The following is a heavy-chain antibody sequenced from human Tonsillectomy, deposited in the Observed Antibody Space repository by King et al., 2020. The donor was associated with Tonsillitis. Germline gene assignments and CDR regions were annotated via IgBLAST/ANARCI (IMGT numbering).Heavy chain of an antibody. CDR3: VRDELELRNYYYYYYGMDV. CDR1: GDSVSRNSAA. D-gene: IGHD1-7*01. CDR2: TYYRSKWYN. V-gene: IGHV6-1*01. J-gene: IGHJ6*01. Sequence: VQLQQSGPGLVKPSQTLSLTCAISGDSVSRNSAAWNWIRQSPSRGLEWLGRTYYRSKWYNDYSISVKGRITINPDTSKNQFSLQLNPVTPEDTAVYYCVRDELELRNYYYYYYGMDVWGQGTTVTVSS.